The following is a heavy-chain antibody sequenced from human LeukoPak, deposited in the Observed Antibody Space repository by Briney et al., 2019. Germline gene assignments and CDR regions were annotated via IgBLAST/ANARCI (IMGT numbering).Heavy chain of an antibody. CDR1: GFFFTSHA. D-gene: IGHD1-1*01. V-gene: IGHV3-23*01. J-gene: IGHJ5*02. CDR3: VKSGVRKTTYNWFDP. CDR2: ISISGDDT. Sequence: PGGSLRLSCAASGFFFTSHAMNWVRQAPGKGLEWVASISISGDDTYYGDSVKGRFTISRDNANNSLYLHMKSLRVDDAGVYYCVKSGVRKTTYNWFDPWGQGNLVTVSS.